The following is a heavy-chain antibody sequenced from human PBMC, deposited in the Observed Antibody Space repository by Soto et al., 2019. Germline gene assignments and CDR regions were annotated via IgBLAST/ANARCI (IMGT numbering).Heavy chain of an antibody. J-gene: IGHJ6*02. CDR2: IKQDGSEK. D-gene: IGHD3-10*01. CDR3: ARARNYYGSGSYSSNYYYYYYGMDV. V-gene: IGHV3-7*03. CDR1: GFTFSSYW. Sequence: PGGSLRLSCAASGFTFSSYWMSWVRQAPGKGLEWVANIKQDGSEKYYVDSVKGRFTISRDNAKNSLYLQMNSLRAEDTAVYYCARARNYYGSGSYSSNYYYYYYGMDVWGQGTTVTVSS.